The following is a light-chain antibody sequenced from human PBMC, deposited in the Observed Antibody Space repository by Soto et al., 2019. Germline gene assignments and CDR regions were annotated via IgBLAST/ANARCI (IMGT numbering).Light chain of an antibody. CDR3: MQALEAPRT. V-gene: IGKV2-28*01. Sequence: DIVMTQSPLSLPVTPGEPASISCRSSQSLLHSNGINYLDWYLQKPGQPPRLLIYVASNRASGVPDRFSGSGAGTDFTLKISRVEAEDVGVYYCMQALEAPRTFGQGTKVEVK. CDR1: QSLLHSNGINY. CDR2: VAS. J-gene: IGKJ1*01.